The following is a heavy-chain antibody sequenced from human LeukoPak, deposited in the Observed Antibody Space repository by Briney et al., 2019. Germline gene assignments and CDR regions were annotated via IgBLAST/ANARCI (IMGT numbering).Heavy chain of an antibody. Sequence: ASVKVSCKASGYTFTSYGISWVRQAPGQGLEWMGWISAYNGNTNYAQKLQGRVTMTIDTSTSTAYMELRSLRSDGTAVYYCASSLLLWFGELSRDAFDIWGQGTMVTVSS. CDR3: ASSLLLWFGELSRDAFDI. V-gene: IGHV1-18*01. CDR2: ISAYNGNT. J-gene: IGHJ3*02. D-gene: IGHD3-10*01. CDR1: GYTFTSYG.